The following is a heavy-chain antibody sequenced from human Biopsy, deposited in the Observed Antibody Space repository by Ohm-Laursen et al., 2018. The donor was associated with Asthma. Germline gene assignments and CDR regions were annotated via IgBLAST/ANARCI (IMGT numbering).Heavy chain of an antibody. D-gene: IGHD5-12*01. CDR2: MNPNSGNT. J-gene: IGHJ5*02. CDR1: AYTFINTD. CDR3: AKVDPYSGYYFRVGARLLWFDP. V-gene: IGHV1-8*01. Sequence: ASVKASCRPSAYTFINTDINCVRQAAGQGLEWMGWMNPNSGNTGYAQKFHGRVTMTTDKSANTAYMELRSLTSDDTAVYYCAKVDPYSGYYFRVGARLLWFDPWGQGTLVTVSS.